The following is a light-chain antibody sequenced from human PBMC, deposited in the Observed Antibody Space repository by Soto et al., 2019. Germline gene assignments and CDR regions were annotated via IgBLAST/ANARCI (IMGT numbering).Light chain of an antibody. CDR2: GAS. Sequence: KKSPGALSLTPGERATLSCRASQSVSSTKLAWYQQKPGQAPRLLIYGASSRATGLPDSFSGSGSATDFTPTISRLEPEDFAVYYCQQYGSSPLTFGGVTMVDIK. CDR1: QSVSSTK. V-gene: IGKV3-20*01. J-gene: IGKJ4*01. CDR3: QQYGSSPLT.